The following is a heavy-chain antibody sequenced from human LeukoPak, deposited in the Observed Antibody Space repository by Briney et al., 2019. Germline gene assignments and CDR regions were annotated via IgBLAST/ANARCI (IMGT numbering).Heavy chain of an antibody. V-gene: IGHV4-30-4*08. Sequence: SQTLSLTCTVSGGSISCGDYYWSWIRQPPGKGLEWIGYIYYSGSTYYNPSLKSRVTISVDTSKNQFSLKLSSVTAADTAVYYCARVSLGGYDSEYYFDYWGQGTLVTVSS. D-gene: IGHD5-12*01. J-gene: IGHJ4*02. CDR2: IYYSGST. CDR1: GGSISCGDYY. CDR3: ARVSLGGYDSEYYFDY.